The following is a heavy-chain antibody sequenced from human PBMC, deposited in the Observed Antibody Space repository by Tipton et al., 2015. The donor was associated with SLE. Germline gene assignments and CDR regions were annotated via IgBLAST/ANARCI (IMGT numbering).Heavy chain of an antibody. CDR2: IYYSGST. D-gene: IGHD3-22*01. CDR1: GGSISSHY. CDR3: ARVGRMDYYDSSGDAFDI. J-gene: IGHJ3*02. Sequence: TLSLTCTVSGGSISSHYWSWIRQPPGKGLEWIGYIYYSGSTYYNPSLKSRVTISVDTSKNQFSLKLSSVTAADTAVYYCARVGRMDYYDSSGDAFDIWGQGTMVTVSS. V-gene: IGHV4-59*11.